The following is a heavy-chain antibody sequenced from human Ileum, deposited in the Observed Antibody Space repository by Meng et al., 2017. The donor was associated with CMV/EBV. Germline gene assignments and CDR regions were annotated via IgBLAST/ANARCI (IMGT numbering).Heavy chain of an antibody. CDR3: ARDRAAATDY. CDR2: ITSGGGTI. V-gene: IGHV3-48*03. Sequence: GGSLRLSCAASGFTFSNFEMNWVRQAPGKGQEWVSSITSGGGTIFYADAVKGRFTISRDNAKNSLYLQMNSLRAEDTAVYDCARDRAAATDYWGQGTLVTVSS. CDR1: GFTFSNFE. J-gene: IGHJ4*02. D-gene: IGHD6-13*01.